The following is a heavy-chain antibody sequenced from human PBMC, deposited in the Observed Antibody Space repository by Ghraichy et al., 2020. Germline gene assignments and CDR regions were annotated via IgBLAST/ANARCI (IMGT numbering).Heavy chain of an antibody. V-gene: IGHV3-48*02. CDR3: ASFKRGGATTRFDY. CDR1: GFTFSTYA. J-gene: IGHJ4*02. Sequence: GGSLRLSCAASGFTFSTYAMYWVRQTPGKGLEWVSYISSSGDSIFLADSVKGRFTISRDNAKNSLYLQMNSLRDEDTAVYYCASFKRGGATTRFDYWGQGTLVTVSS. CDR2: ISSSGDSI. D-gene: IGHD1-26*01.